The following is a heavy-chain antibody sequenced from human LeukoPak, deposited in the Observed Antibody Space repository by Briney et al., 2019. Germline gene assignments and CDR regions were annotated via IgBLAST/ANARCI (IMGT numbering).Heavy chain of an antibody. V-gene: IGHV3-23*01. CDR3: AKDHRYYDFWRGYYPAPFDY. D-gene: IGHD3-3*01. CDR2: ISGSGGST. J-gene: IGHJ4*02. CDR1: IVTFSSYA. Sequence: GGSLRLSCAASIVTFSSYAMSWVRQAPGKGREWVSAISGSGGSTYYADSVKVRFTSSRDNSKNTLYLQMNTLRAADTAVYYCAKDHRYYDFWRGYYPAPFDYWGQGTLVTVSS.